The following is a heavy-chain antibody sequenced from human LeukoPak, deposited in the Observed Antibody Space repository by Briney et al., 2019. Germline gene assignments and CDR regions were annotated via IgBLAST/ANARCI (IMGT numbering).Heavy chain of an antibody. J-gene: IGHJ6*03. Sequence: GGSLRLSCAASGFTFSPYSMCWVRQAPGKGLEWVSCISSSNSYIYYADSVKGRFTISRDNAKKLVYLQMNSLGAEDSAVYYCARDLWHIARYGHYMDVWGKGTTVTISS. CDR2: ISSSNSYI. V-gene: IGHV3-21*01. CDR3: ARDLWHIARYGHYMDV. D-gene: IGHD2-21*01. CDR1: GFTFSPYS.